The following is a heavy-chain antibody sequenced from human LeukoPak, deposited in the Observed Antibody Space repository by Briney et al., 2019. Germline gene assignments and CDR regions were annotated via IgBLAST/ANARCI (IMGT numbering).Heavy chain of an antibody. CDR2: TCYRSNGNK. Sequence: SQNLSLTCAVSGDTISSNSAAWHWIRQSPSRGLEWRARTCYRSNGNKNYAVSAKSRITINQDTSKNQFSLQLNSVTPEDTAVYYCARTGGAAYWGQGTLVTVSS. V-gene: IGHV6-1*01. CDR1: GDTISSNSAA. CDR3: ARTGGAAY. D-gene: IGHD1-14*01. J-gene: IGHJ4*02.